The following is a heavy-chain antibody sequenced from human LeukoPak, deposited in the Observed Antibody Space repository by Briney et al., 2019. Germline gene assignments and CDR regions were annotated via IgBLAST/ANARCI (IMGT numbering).Heavy chain of an antibody. CDR1: GFTFSSYW. V-gene: IGHV3-7*03. CDR2: IKQDGSEK. CDR3: ARDYSSGWYDY. D-gene: IGHD6-19*01. J-gene: IGHJ4*02. Sequence: GGSLRLSCAPSGFTFSSYWMSWVRQAPGEGLEWVANIKQDGSEKYYVDSVKGRFTISRDNAKNSLYLQMNSLRAEDTAVYYCARDYSSGWYDYWGQGTLVTVSS.